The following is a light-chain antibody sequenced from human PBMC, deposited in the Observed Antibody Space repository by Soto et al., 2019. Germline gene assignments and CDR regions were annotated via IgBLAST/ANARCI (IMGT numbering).Light chain of an antibody. Sequence: SYVLTQPPSVSVAPGQTATITWGGDNIGSKIVHWYQHNPGQAPVLVVHDDDDRPSGIPERFSGSNSGQTATLTISRVEAGDEADYYCQVWVGPSERIFGGGTKLTVL. J-gene: IGLJ2*01. V-gene: IGLV3-21*02. CDR1: NIGSKI. CDR2: DDD. CDR3: QVWVGPSERI.